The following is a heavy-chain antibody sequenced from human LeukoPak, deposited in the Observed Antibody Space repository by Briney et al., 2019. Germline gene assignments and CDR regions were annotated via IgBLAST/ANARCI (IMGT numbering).Heavy chain of an antibody. Sequence: GESLKISCKGSGYIFTSYWITWVRQMSGKGLEWMGRIDLRDSYTNYSPSFQGHVTISTDNSISTAYLQWSSLKASDTAMYYCARHYYDGAPDSWGQGTLVTVSS. J-gene: IGHJ4*02. D-gene: IGHD3-22*01. CDR3: ARHYYDGAPDS. V-gene: IGHV5-10-1*01. CDR2: IDLRDSYT. CDR1: GYIFTSYW.